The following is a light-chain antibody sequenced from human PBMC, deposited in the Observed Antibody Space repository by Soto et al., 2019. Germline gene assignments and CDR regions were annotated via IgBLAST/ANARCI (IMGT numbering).Light chain of an antibody. CDR3: CSYAGSYTFDVV. J-gene: IGLJ2*01. V-gene: IGLV2-11*01. Sequence: QSALTQPRSVSGSPGQSVTISCTGTSSDVGGYNYVSWYQQHPGKAPKLMIYDVSKRPSGVPDRFSGSKSGNTGSLTISGPPAEEGGDYYCCSYAGSYTFDVVFGGGTKLTVL. CDR2: DVS. CDR1: SSDVGGYNY.